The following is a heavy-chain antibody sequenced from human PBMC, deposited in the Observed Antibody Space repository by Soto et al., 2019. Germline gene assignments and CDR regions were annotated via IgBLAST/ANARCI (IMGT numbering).Heavy chain of an antibody. Sequence: QITLKESGPTLVKPTQTLTLTCTFPGFSFSSIGEGVGWIRQPPGKALEWLALIYWDDDKRYSPSLKSRLTITNDTSKNQVVLTRTNMDPVDTATYYCVQSRCGGDCLQSYSSHSYYGLDVWGQLTTVTVAS. V-gene: IGHV2-5*02. CDR3: VQSRCGGDCLQSYSSHSYYGLDV. CDR2: IYWDDDK. CDR1: GFSFSSIGEG. J-gene: IGHJ6*02. D-gene: IGHD2-21*02.